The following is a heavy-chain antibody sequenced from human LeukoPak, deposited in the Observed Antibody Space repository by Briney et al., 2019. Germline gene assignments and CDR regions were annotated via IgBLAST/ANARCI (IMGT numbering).Heavy chain of an antibody. CDR3: ERGYSGSSYYFDV. D-gene: IGHD5-12*01. V-gene: IGHV4-59*01. CDR2: IYYSGST. J-gene: IGHJ4*02. Sequence: SETLSLTCIVSGGSISTYYWSWIRQPPGKGLEWIGYIYYSGSTNYNPSLESRVTISVDTSKNHFSLNVTSVTAADTAVYYCERGYSGSSYYFDVWGQGTLVTVSS. CDR1: GGSISTYY.